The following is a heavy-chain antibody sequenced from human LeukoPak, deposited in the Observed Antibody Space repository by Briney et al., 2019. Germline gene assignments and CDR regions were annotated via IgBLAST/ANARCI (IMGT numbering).Heavy chain of an antibody. V-gene: IGHV3-30-3*01. CDR2: ISYDGSNK. D-gene: IGHD4-17*01. CDR1: GFTFSNYG. J-gene: IGHJ4*02. CDR3: ARVPDATATLDY. Sequence: GGSLRLSCAASGFTFSNYGMHWVRQAPGKGLEWVAVISYDGSNKDYADSVKGRFTISRDNSKNTVNVQMNSLRTEDTAVYYCARVPDATATLDYWGQGTLVTVSS.